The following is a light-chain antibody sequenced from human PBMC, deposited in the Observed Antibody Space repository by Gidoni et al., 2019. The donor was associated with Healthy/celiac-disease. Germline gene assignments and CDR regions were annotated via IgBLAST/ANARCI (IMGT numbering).Light chain of an antibody. CDR1: QDISNY. V-gene: IGKV1-27*01. CDR2: AAS. CDR3: QKYNSAPEIT. J-gene: IGKJ3*01. Sequence: DIQMTQSPSSLSASVGDRVTITCRASQDISNYLAWYQQKPGKVPKLLIYAASTLQSGVPSRFSGSGSGTDFTLTISSLQPEDVATYYCQKYNSAPEITFXPXTKVDI.